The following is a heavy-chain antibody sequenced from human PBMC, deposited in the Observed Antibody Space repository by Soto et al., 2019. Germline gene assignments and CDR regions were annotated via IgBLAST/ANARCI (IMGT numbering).Heavy chain of an antibody. D-gene: IGHD2-2*01. CDR3: AKEHLGYCISTSGYGDY. V-gene: IGHV3-30*18. Sequence: QVQLVESGGGVVQPGRSLRLSCAASGFTFRRYGMHWVRQAPGKGLAWVAVISYDGSNKYYADSVKGRFTISRDNSKNTLDQQMNSLRTEDTAVDYCAKEHLGYCISTSGYGDYWGQGTLVTVSS. CDR1: GFTFRRYG. J-gene: IGHJ4*02. CDR2: ISYDGSNK.